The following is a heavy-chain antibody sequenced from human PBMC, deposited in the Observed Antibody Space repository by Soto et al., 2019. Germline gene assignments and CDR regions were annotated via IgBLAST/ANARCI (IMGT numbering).Heavy chain of an antibody. V-gene: IGHV3-30*18. CDR3: AKDRGGDSRYYGMDV. Sequence: GGSLRLSCAASGFTFSSYGMHWVRQAPGKGLEWVAVISYDGSNKYYADSVKGRFTISRDNSKNTLYLQMNSLRAEDTAVYYCAKDRGGDSRYYGMDVWGQGTTVTVSS. J-gene: IGHJ6*02. CDR1: GFTFSSYG. D-gene: IGHD4-17*01. CDR2: ISYDGSNK.